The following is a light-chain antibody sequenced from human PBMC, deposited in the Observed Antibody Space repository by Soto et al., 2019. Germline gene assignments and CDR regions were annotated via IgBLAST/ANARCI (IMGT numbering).Light chain of an antibody. J-gene: IGLJ2*01. CDR1: SSNIGAGYD. CDR2: GNT. V-gene: IGLV1-40*01. Sequence: QAVVTQPPSVSGAPGKRVTISCTGSSSNIGAGYDVHWYQQLTGRAPKLLIYGNTNRPSGVPDRFSGSKSGTSASLAITGLQAEDEADYYCLSFDSSLSVVFGGWTKLTFL. CDR3: LSFDSSLSVV.